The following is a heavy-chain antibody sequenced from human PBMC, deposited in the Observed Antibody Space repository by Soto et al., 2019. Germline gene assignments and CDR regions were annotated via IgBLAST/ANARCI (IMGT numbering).Heavy chain of an antibody. V-gene: IGHV1-69*13. J-gene: IGHJ3*02. D-gene: IGHD3-22*01. CDR1: GGTFSSYA. CDR3: ARDPAYYYDSSGYYYVNAFDI. Sequence: SVKVSCKASGGTFSSYAISWVRQAPGQGLEWMGGIIPIFGTANYAQKFQGRVTITADESTSTAYMELSSLRSEDTAVYYCARDPAYYYDSSGYYYVNAFDIWGQGTMVTVSS. CDR2: IIPIFGTA.